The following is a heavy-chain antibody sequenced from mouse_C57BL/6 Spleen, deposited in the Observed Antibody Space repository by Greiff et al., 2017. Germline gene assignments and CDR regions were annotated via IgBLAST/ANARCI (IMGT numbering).Heavy chain of an antibody. CDR2: IWSGGST. V-gene: IGHV2-2*01. CDR3: ARQKNYDYVGGYYFDY. D-gene: IGHD2-4*01. Sequence: QVQLQQSGPGLVQPSQSLSITCTVSGFSLTSYGVHWVRQSPGKGLEWLGVIWSGGSTDYNAAFISRLSISKDNSKSQVFFKMNSLQADDTAIYYCARQKNYDYVGGYYFDYWGQGTTLTVSS. J-gene: IGHJ2*01. CDR1: GFSLTSYG.